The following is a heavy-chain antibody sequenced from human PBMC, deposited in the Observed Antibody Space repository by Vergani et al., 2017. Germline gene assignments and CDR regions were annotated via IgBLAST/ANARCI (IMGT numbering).Heavy chain of an antibody. D-gene: IGHD6-13*01. J-gene: IGHJ4*02. CDR2: INPNSGGT. CDR1: GYTFTGYY. CDR3: AREPYSSSSSGHFDY. Sequence: QVQLVQSGAAVKKPGASVKVSCKASGYTFTGYYMHWVRQAPGQGLVWMGWINPNSGGTNYAQKFQGRVTMTRDTSISTAYMGLSRLRSDDTAVYYCAREPYSSSSSGHFDYWGQGTLVTVSS. V-gene: IGHV1-2*02.